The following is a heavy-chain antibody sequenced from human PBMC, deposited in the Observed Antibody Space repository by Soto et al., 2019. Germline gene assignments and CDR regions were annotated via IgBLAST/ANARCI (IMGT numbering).Heavy chain of an antibody. D-gene: IGHD3-3*01. V-gene: IGHV1-2*04. CDR3: ARSNKNIWSGYYNGTYYYYGMDV. J-gene: IGHJ6*02. CDR1: GYTFTGYY. CDR2: INPNSGGT. Sequence: ASVKVSCKASGYTFTGYYMHWVRQAPGQGLEWMGWINPNSGGTNYAQKFQGWVTMTRDTSISTAYMELSRLRSDDTAVYYCARSNKNIWSGYYNGTYYYYGMDVWGQGTTVTVSS.